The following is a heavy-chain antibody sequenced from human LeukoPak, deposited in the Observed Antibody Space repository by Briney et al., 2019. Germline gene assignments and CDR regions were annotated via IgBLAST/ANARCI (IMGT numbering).Heavy chain of an antibody. CDR3: ARRKGPSGYSYGSFDY. CDR2: IYYSGST. D-gene: IGHD5-18*01. Sequence: SETLSLTCTVSGGSISSSSYYWGWIRQPPGKGLEWIGSIYYSGSTYYSPSLKSRVTISVDTSKSQFSLKLSSVTAADTAVYYCARRKGPSGYSYGSFDYWGQGTLVTVSS. J-gene: IGHJ4*02. V-gene: IGHV4-39*01. CDR1: GGSISSSSYY.